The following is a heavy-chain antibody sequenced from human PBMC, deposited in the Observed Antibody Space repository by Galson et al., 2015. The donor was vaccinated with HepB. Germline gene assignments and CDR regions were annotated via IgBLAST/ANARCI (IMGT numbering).Heavy chain of an antibody. V-gene: IGHV3-21*06. CDR3: AKSWDLRRELDS. D-gene: IGHD1-26*01. CDR1: GFNFTFCD. J-gene: IGHJ4*02. CDR2: ISRGSRLI. Sequence: SLRLSCAASGFNFTFCDMSWVRQAPGKGLEWVAYISRGSRLIYYTHSVKGRFTISRDTAKNSLSLQMNSLRAEDTAVYYCAKSWDLRRELDSWGQGTLVTVSS.